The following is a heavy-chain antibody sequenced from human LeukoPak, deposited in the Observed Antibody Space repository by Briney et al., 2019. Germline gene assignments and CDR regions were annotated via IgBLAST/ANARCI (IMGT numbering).Heavy chain of an antibody. CDR2: IYYSGST. CDR1: GGSISSYY. D-gene: IGHD5-24*01. Sequence: PSETLSLTCTVSGGSISSYYWSWIRQPPGKGLEWIGYIYYSGSTNYNPSLKSRVTISVDTSKNQFSLKLSSVTAADTAVYYYARSSDGYNSNAFDIWRQGTMVTVSS. J-gene: IGHJ3*02. CDR3: ARSSDGYNSNAFDI. V-gene: IGHV4-59*01.